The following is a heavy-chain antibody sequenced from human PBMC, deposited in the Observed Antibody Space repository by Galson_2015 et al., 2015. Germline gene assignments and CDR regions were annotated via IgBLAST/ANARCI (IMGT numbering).Heavy chain of an antibody. CDR1: TFTFSTYG. CDR3: ARDSQVNYYGSGSYGGYYFDY. V-gene: IGHV3-33*01. J-gene: IGHJ4*02. Sequence: SLRLSCAASTFTFSTYGMHWVRQAPGRGLEWVACIWYDGTKKYYADSVKGRFTISRDNSKNTLYLQMNSLRAEDTAVYYCARDSQVNYYGSGSYGGYYFDYWGQGTLVTVSS. CDR2: IWYDGTKK. D-gene: IGHD3-10*01.